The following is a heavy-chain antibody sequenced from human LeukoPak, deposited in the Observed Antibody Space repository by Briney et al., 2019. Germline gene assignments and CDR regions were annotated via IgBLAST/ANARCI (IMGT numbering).Heavy chain of an antibody. CDR3: ARVTPLYYYYYGMDV. Sequence: ASVKVSCKASGYTFTGYYMHWVRQAPGQGLEWMGRINPNSGGTNYAQKFQGRVTMTRDTSISTAYMELSRLRSDDTAVYYCARVTPLYYYYYGMDVWGQGTTVTVS. CDR1: GYTFTGYY. J-gene: IGHJ6*02. V-gene: IGHV1-2*06. CDR2: INPNSGGT.